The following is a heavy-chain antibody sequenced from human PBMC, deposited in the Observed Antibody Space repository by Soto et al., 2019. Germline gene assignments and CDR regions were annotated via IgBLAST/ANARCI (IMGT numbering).Heavy chain of an antibody. CDR3: ARGEDVDTAMDDNWFDP. V-gene: IGHV3-33*01. J-gene: IGHJ5*02. CDR2: IWYDGSNK. D-gene: IGHD5-18*01. CDR1: GFTFSSYG. Sequence: QVQLVESGGGVVQPGRSLRLSCAACGFTFSSYGMHWVRQAPGKGLEWVAVIWYDGSNKYYADSVKGRFTISRDNSKNTLYLQMNSLRAEDTAVYYCARGEDVDTAMDDNWFDPWGQGTLVTVSS.